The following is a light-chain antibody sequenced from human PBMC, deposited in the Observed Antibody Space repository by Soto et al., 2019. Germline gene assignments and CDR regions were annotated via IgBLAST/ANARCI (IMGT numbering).Light chain of an antibody. CDR2: TAS. V-gene: IGKV1-39*01. J-gene: IGKJ5*01. CDR3: QQTYRTPIT. CDR1: QSISSF. Sequence: DIQMTQSPSSLSASVGDRVSITCRASQSISSFLNWYQQKPGKAPNLLIYTASNLHGGVPSRFSGSGSGTDFTLTISSLQPEDFATYYCQQTYRTPITFGQGTRLEIK.